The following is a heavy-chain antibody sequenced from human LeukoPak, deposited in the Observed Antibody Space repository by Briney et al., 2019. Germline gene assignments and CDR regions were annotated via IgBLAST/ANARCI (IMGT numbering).Heavy chain of an antibody. CDR1: GYTFTYYY. J-gene: IGHJ5*02. CDR2: INPNSGGT. Sequence: GASVKVSCKASGYTFTYYYIHWVRQAPGQGLEWMGWINPNSGGTNYAQKFQGRVTMTRDTSISTAYMELSRLRSDDTAVYYCARYFDTNWFDPWGQGTLVTVSS. V-gene: IGHV1-2*02. D-gene: IGHD3-9*01. CDR3: ARYFDTNWFDP.